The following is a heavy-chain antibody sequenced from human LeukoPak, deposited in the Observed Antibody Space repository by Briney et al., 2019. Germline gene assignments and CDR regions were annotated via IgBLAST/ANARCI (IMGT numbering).Heavy chain of an antibody. CDR1: GINVSSNY. CDR3: ARDGAAGDISYYDYYMDV. J-gene: IGHJ6*03. D-gene: IGHD3-10*01. V-gene: IGHV3-53*01. Sequence: GGSLRLSCAASGINVSSNYMSWVRQAPGKGPEWVSVIYSSGTTYYADSVRGRFSISRDNFKNTVYLQMNSLRAEDTAVYYCARDGAAGDISYYDYYMDVWGKGTTVTVSS. CDR2: IYSSGTT.